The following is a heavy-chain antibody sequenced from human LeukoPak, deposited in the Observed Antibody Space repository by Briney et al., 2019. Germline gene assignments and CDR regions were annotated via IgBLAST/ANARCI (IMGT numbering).Heavy chain of an antibody. Sequence: ASVRVSCKASGYTFTGYYIHWVRQAPGQGLEWMGRINPNSGGTNYAQKFQGRVTMTRDTSISTAYMELSRLRSDDTAVYYCARLLSETDRPAYCGGDCRTDWGQGTLVTVSS. CDR1: GYTFTGYY. CDR2: INPNSGGT. J-gene: IGHJ4*02. D-gene: IGHD2-21*02. CDR3: ARLLSETDRPAYCGGDCRTD. V-gene: IGHV1-2*06.